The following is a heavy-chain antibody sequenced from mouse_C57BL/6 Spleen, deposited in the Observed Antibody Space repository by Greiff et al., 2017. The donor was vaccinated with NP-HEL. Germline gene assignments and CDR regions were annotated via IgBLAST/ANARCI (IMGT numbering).Heavy chain of an antibody. J-gene: IGHJ1*03. Sequence: EVQLQQSGPELVKPGASVKIPCKASGYTFTDYNMDWVKQSHGKSLEWIGDINPNNGGTIYNQKFKGKATLTVDKSSSTAYMELLSLTSEDTAVYYCARFITTVVAGPYWYFDVWGTGTTVTVSS. CDR3: ARFITTVVAGPYWYFDV. CDR1: GYTFTDYN. CDR2: INPNNGGT. V-gene: IGHV1-18*01. D-gene: IGHD1-1*01.